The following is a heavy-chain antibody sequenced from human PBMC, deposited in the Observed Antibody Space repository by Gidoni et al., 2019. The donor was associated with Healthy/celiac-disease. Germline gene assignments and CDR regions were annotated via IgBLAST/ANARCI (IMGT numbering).Heavy chain of an antibody. CDR2: ISYDGSNK. CDR1: GFTFSSYG. D-gene: IGHD3-3*01. Sequence: QVQLVESGGGVVQPGMSLRLSCSASGFTFSSYGMHWVRQAPGKGLEWVAVISYDGSNKYDADSVKGRFTISRDNSKNTLYLQMNSLRAEDTAVYYCARDLQSYDFWSGYYTGDYYYGMDVWGQGTTVTVSS. CDR3: ARDLQSYDFWSGYYTGDYYYGMDV. J-gene: IGHJ6*02. V-gene: IGHV3-30*03.